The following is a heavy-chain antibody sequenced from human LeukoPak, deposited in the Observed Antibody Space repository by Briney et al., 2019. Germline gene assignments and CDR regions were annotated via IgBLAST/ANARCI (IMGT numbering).Heavy chain of an antibody. V-gene: IGHV4-34*01. CDR3: ARVGRYCSSTSCYPAFQH. Sequence: SETLSLTCAVYGGSFSGYYWSWIRQPPGKGLEWIGEINHSGSTNYNPSLKSRVTISVDTSKNQFSLKLSSVTAADTAVYYCARVGRYCSSTSCYPAFQHWGQGTLVTVSS. CDR1: GGSFSGYY. J-gene: IGHJ1*01. CDR2: INHSGST. D-gene: IGHD2-2*01.